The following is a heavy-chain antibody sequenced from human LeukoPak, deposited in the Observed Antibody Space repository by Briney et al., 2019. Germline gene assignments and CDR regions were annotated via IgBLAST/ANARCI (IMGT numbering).Heavy chain of an antibody. Sequence: EASVKVSCKASGYTFTSYGISWVRQAPGQGLEWMRWISAYNGNTNYAQKLQGRVTMTTDTSTSTAYMELRSLRSDDTAVYYCARDRPDYGGARIDYWGQGTLVTVSS. CDR2: ISAYNGNT. CDR1: GYTFTSYG. CDR3: ARDRPDYGGARIDY. J-gene: IGHJ4*02. V-gene: IGHV1-18*01. D-gene: IGHD4-23*01.